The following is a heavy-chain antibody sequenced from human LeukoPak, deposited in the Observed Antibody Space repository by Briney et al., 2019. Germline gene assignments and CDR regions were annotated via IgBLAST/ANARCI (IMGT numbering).Heavy chain of an antibody. D-gene: IGHD5-18*01. J-gene: IGHJ4*02. CDR3: ARDTYNYGSSAYYFDY. V-gene: IGHV4-4*07. Sequence: PSETPSLTCTVSGVSISSYSWSWIRQPAGKGLDWIGRIYTSGSTNYNPSLKSRVTMSVDTSKNQFSLKLSSVTAADTAVYYCARDTYNYGSSAYYFDYWGQGTLVTVSS. CDR1: GVSISSYS. CDR2: IYTSGST.